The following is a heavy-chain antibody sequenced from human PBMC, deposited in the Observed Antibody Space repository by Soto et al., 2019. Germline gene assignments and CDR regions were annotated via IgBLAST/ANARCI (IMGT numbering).Heavy chain of an antibody. V-gene: IGHV3-33*01. Sequence: GSLRLSCAASGFTFSSYGMHWVRQAPGKGLEWVAVIWYDGSNKYYADSVKSRFTISRDNSKNTLYLQMNSLRAEDTAVYYCARDLAVAGFDYWGQGTLVTVSS. CDR3: ARDLAVAGFDY. CDR1: GFTFSSYG. J-gene: IGHJ4*02. D-gene: IGHD6-19*01. CDR2: IWYDGSNK.